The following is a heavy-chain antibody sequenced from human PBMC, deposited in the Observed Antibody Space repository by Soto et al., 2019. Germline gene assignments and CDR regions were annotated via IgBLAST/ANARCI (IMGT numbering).Heavy chain of an antibody. J-gene: IGHJ6*02. D-gene: IGHD1-7*01. CDR2: ISYDGSNK. Sequence: GGSLRLSCAASGSTFSSYAMHWVRQAPGKGLEWVAVISYDGSNKYYADSVKGRFTISRDNSKNTLYLQMNSLRAEDTAVYYCARDGEGLGAITGTTGGMDVWGQGTTVTVSS. V-gene: IGHV3-30-3*01. CDR3: ARDGEGLGAITGTTGGMDV. CDR1: GSTFSSYA.